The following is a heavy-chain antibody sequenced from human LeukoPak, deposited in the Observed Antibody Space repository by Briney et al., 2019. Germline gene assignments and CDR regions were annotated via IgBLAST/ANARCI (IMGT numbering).Heavy chain of an antibody. J-gene: IGHJ4*02. Sequence: GGSLRLSCAASGFTFSRFWMHWVRQPPGKRLVWVSRIDSDGSITTYADSVKGRFTISRDNAKNTLYLQMNSLRAEDTAVYYCSKPLADNGDHWGQGTLVTVSS. CDR1: GFTFSRFW. D-gene: IGHD1-14*01. V-gene: IGHV3-74*01. CDR2: IDSDGSIT. CDR3: SKPLADNGDH.